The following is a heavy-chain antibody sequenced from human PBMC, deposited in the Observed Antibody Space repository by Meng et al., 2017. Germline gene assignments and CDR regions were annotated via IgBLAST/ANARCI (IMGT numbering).Heavy chain of an antibody. CDR3: ARGRYFDWLSYRYYFDY. D-gene: IGHD3-9*01. Sequence: QGRPPQWGAGLLKPSETLSLPCAGYGGSFSGYYWSWIRQPPGKGLEWIGEINHSGSTNYNPSLKSRVTISVDTSKNQFSLKLSSVTAADTAVYYCARGRYFDWLSYRYYFDYWGQGTLVTVSS. CDR2: INHSGST. CDR1: GGSFSGYY. J-gene: IGHJ4*02. V-gene: IGHV4-34*01.